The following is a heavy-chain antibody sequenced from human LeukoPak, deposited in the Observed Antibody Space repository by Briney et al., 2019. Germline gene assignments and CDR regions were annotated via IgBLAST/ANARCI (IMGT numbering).Heavy chain of an antibody. D-gene: IGHD1-26*01. J-gene: IGHJ3*02. V-gene: IGHV3-7*03. CDR2: INKDGGEK. CDR1: GSTFSSYW. CDR3: VKGAAYHLGDAFDI. Sequence: GGSLRLSCAASGSTFSSYWMSWVRQAPGKGLEWVANINKDGGEKYYVDSVKGRFTISRDNAKNSLYLQMNSLRAEDTALYYCVKGAAYHLGDAFDIWGQGTMVTVSS.